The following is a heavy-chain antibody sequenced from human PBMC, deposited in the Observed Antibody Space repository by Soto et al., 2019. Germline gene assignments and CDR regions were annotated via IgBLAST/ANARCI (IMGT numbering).Heavy chain of an antibody. CDR3: ARTGVVPAAMDV. CDR2: IIPIFGTA. J-gene: IGHJ6*02. Sequence: SVKVSCKASGGTFSSYAISWVRQAPGQGLEWMGGIIPIFGTANYAQKFQGRVTITADESTSTAYMELSSLRSEDTAVYYCARTGVVPAAMDVWGQGTKVTVSS. V-gene: IGHV1-69*13. CDR1: GGTFSSYA. D-gene: IGHD2-2*01.